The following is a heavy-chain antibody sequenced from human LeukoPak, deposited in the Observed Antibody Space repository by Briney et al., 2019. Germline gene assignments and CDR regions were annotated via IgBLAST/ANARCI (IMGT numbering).Heavy chain of an antibody. CDR2: IYTSGST. J-gene: IGHJ5*02. Sequence: SETLSLTCTVSGGSISSYYWSWIRQPAGKGLEWIGGIYTSGSTNYNPSLKSRVTMSVDTSKNQFSLKLSSVTAADTAVYYCARDDNYDFWSGSWFDPWGQGTLVTVSS. D-gene: IGHD3-3*01. V-gene: IGHV4-4*07. CDR3: ARDDNYDFWSGSWFDP. CDR1: GGSISSYY.